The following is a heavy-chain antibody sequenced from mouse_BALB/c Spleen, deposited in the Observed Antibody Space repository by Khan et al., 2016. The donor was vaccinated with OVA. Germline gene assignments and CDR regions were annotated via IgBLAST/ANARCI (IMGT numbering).Heavy chain of an antibody. CDR2: ISYSGST. Sequence: VQLVESGPGLVKPSQSLSITCTVTGYSITSGYGWNWMRQFPGNKLEWMGYISYSGSTNYNPSIKSRIYITRDTSKNQFFLQLNSVTTDDTATNDCARTARIKYWGQGTTLTVSS. CDR1: GYSITSGYG. CDR3: ARTARIKY. V-gene: IGHV3-2*02. D-gene: IGHD3-3*01. J-gene: IGHJ2*01.